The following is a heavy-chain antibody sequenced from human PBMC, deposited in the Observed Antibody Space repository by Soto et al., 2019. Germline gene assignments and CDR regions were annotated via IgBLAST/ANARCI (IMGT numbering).Heavy chain of an antibody. J-gene: IGHJ5*02. CDR3: ARVLPFNYNWNPGRFDP. CDR2: IYYSGST. CDR1: GGSISSYY. D-gene: IGHD1-20*01. Sequence: SETLSLTCTVSGGSISSYYWSWIRQPPGKGLEWIGYIYYSGSTNYNPSLKSRVTISVDTSKNQFSLKLSSVTAADTAVYYCARVLPFNYNWNPGRFDPWGQGTLVTVSS. V-gene: IGHV4-59*01.